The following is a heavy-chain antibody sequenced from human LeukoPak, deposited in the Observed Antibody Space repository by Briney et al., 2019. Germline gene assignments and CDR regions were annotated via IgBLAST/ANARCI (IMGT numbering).Heavy chain of an antibody. CDR3: TKDRDSSGWLGY. D-gene: IGHD6-19*01. V-gene: IGHV3-43*02. Sequence: PGGSLRLSCAASGFTFDDYATHWVRQAPGKGLEWVSLISGDGGSTYYADSVKGRFTISRDNIKNSLYLQMNSLRTEDTDLYYCTKDRDSSGWLGYWGQGTLVTVSS. CDR2: ISGDGGST. CDR1: GFTFDDYA. J-gene: IGHJ4*02.